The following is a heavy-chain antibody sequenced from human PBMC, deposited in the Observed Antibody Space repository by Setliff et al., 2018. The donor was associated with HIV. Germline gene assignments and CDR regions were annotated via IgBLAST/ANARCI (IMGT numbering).Heavy chain of an antibody. Sequence: GGSLRLSCVASGFTFSSYSMNWVRQAPGKGPEWVSSISTSSSFKYYTDSVKGRFTISRDNAKNSLYLQMNSLRAEDTAVYYCARSNCGGDCDAFDIWGQGTMVTVSS. CDR2: ISTSSSFK. J-gene: IGHJ3*02. D-gene: IGHD2-21*02. CDR3: ARSNCGGDCDAFDI. CDR1: GFTFSSYS. V-gene: IGHV3-21*01.